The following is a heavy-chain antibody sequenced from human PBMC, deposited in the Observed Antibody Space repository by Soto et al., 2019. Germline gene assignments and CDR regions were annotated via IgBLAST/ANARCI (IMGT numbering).Heavy chain of an antibody. V-gene: IGHV3-23*01. CDR3: AKGFRGFRASPPSYFDY. CDR2: ISGSGAGT. D-gene: IGHD3-10*01. Sequence: GGSLRLSCAASGFSFSSYALTWVRQAPGKGLEWVSSISGSGAGTYYADSVKGRFTISRDNSKNTLYLQMNSLRAEDTAVYYCAKGFRGFRASPPSYFDYWGQGTLVTVSS. J-gene: IGHJ4*02. CDR1: GFSFSSYA.